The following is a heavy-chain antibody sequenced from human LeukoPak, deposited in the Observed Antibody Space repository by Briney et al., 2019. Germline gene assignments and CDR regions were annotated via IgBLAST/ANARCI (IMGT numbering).Heavy chain of an antibody. CDR3: ARDPGGNSYDFDY. J-gene: IGHJ4*02. CDR1: GYTFTGYY. Sequence: ASVKVSRKASGYTFTGYYMHWVRQAPGQGLEWMGWINPNSGGTNYAQKFQGRVTMTRDTSISTAYMELSRLRSDDTAVYYCARDPGGNSYDFDYWGQGTLVTVSS. V-gene: IGHV1-2*02. D-gene: IGHD5-18*01. CDR2: INPNSGGT.